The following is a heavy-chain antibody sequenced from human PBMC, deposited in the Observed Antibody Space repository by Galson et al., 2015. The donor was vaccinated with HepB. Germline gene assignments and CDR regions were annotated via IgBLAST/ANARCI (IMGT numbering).Heavy chain of an antibody. CDR2: INSDGSTT. CDR1: GFTFSSYW. D-gene: IGHD6-13*01. CDR3: ARGRSSSWTYYYGMDV. J-gene: IGHJ6*02. Sequence: SLRLSCAASGFTFSSYWMHWVRQAPGKGLVWVSRINSDGSTTRYADSVKGRFTISRDNAKNTLYLQMNSLRAEDTAVCYCARGRSSSWTYYYGMDVWGQGTTVTVSS. V-gene: IGHV3-74*01.